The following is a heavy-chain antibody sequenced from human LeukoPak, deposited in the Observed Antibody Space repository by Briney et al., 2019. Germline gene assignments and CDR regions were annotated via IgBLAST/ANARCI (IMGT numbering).Heavy chain of an antibody. CDR2: INHSGST. J-gene: IGHJ5*02. CDR1: GGSFSGYY. Sequence: PSGTLSLTCAVYGGSFSGYYWSWIRQPPGKGLEWIGEINHSGSTNYNPSLKSRVTISVDTSKNQFSLKLSSVTAADTAVYYCARRSAYCSSTSCYYRWFDPWGQGTLVTVSS. D-gene: IGHD2-2*01. CDR3: ARRSAYCSSTSCYYRWFDP. V-gene: IGHV4-34*01.